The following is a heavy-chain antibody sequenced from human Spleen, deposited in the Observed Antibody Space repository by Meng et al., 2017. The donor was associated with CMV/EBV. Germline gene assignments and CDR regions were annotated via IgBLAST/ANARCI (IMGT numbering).Heavy chain of an antibody. CDR1: GGTLSTYT. Sequence: SCKISGGTLSTYTIEWGRQAPGQGLEWMGRIIPMVDISNYAQKFQGRVTIIADKSTTTSYMELSRLRSEDTAVYFCVRAGSYPVDPWGQGTLVTVSS. J-gene: IGHJ5*02. D-gene: IGHD3-10*01. V-gene: IGHV1-69*02. CDR3: VRAGSYPVDP. CDR2: IIPMVDIS.